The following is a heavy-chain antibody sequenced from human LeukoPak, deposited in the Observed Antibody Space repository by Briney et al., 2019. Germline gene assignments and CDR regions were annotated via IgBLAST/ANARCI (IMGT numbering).Heavy chain of an antibody. D-gene: IGHD2-2*01. Sequence: PGGSLRLSCAASGFTFSSYSMNWVRQAPGKGLEWVSSISSSSSYIYYADSVKGRFTISRDNAKNSLYLQMNSLRAEDTAIYYCAREYCSGTSCYPNTFDIWGQGTMVTVSS. J-gene: IGHJ3*02. CDR2: ISSSSSYI. V-gene: IGHV3-21*01. CDR1: GFTFSSYS. CDR3: AREYCSGTSCYPNTFDI.